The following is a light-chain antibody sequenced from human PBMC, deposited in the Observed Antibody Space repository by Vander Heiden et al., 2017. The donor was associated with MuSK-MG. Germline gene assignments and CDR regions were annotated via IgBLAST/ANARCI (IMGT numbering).Light chain of an antibody. CDR3: QQSDSTPQT. J-gene: IGKJ1*01. CDR1: QSISSY. Sequence: DIHMTPYPSSLSASVGDRVTITCRASQSISSYLNWYQQKPGKAPKLLIYAASSLQSGVPSRFSGSGSGTDFTLTISSLQPEDFAAYYCQQSDSTPQTFGQGTKVEIK. CDR2: AAS. V-gene: IGKV1-39*01.